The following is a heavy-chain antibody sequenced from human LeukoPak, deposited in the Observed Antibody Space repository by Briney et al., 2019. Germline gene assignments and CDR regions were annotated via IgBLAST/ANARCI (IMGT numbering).Heavy chain of an antibody. Sequence: GGSLRLSCAASGFTFSSYAMHWVRQAPGKGLEWVAVISYDGSNKYYADSVKGRFTISRDNSKNTLYLQMNSLRAEDTAVYYRARDYPKRDCSSTSCYLLYHYYGMDVWGQGTTVTVSS. CDR1: GFTFSSYA. V-gene: IGHV3-30-3*01. CDR3: ARDYPKRDCSSTSCYLLYHYYGMDV. CDR2: ISYDGSNK. J-gene: IGHJ6*02. D-gene: IGHD2-2*01.